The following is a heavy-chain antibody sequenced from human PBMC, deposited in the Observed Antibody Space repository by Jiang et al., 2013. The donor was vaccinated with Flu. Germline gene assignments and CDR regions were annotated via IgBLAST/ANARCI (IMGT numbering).Heavy chain of an antibody. CDR2: IYYSGST. CDR3: ARGGGSYNDAFDI. V-gene: IGHV4-31*03. Sequence: PGLVKPSETLSLTCTVSGGSISSGGYYWSWIRQHPGKGLEWIGYIYYSGSTYYNPSLKSRVTISVDTSKNQFSLKLSSVTAADTAVYYCARGGGSYNDAFDIWGQGTMVTVSS. J-gene: IGHJ3*02. D-gene: IGHD1-26*01. CDR1: GGSISSGGYY.